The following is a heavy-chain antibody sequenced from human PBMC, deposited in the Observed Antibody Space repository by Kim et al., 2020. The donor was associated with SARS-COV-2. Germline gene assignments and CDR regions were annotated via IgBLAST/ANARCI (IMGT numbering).Heavy chain of an antibody. J-gene: IGHJ6*02. CDR3: AKNGAHEAPQNYYYGMDV. V-gene: IGHV3-30*18. D-gene: IGHD1-26*01. CDR1: GFTFSSYG. Sequence: GGSLRLSCAASGFTFSSYGMHWVRQAPGKGLEWVAVISYDGSNKYYADSVKGRFTISRDNSKNTLYLQMNSLRAEDTAVYYCAKNGAHEAPQNYYYGMDVWGQGTTVTVSS. CDR2: ISYDGSNK.